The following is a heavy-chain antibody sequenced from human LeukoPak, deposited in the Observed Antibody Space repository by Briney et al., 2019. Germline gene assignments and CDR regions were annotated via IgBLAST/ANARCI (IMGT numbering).Heavy chain of an antibody. Sequence: SETLSLTCTVSGGSISSSSYYWGWIRQPPGKGLEWIGSIYYSGSTYYNPSLKSRVTISVDTSKNQFSLKLSSVTAADTAVYYCARGLEVLVPFDYWGQGTLVTVSS. J-gene: IGHJ4*02. V-gene: IGHV4-39*07. D-gene: IGHD1-26*01. CDR3: ARGLEVLVPFDY. CDR1: GGSISSSSYY. CDR2: IYYSGST.